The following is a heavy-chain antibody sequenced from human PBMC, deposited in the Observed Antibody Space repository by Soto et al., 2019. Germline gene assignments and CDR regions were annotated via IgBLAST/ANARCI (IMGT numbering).Heavy chain of an antibody. D-gene: IGHD4-17*01. CDR3: AKRATVSQRALAWFET. Sequence: GGSLKLSCTASGFTFTTYSMSWVRQAPGKGLEWVATISDSGGPTYYADSVKGRFTISSDNSKSALYLQMNSLGAEDAVIYFRAKRATVSQRALAWFETRGQGTQVTVSS. V-gene: IGHV3-23*01. CDR2: ISDSGGPT. CDR1: GFTFTTYS. J-gene: IGHJ5*02.